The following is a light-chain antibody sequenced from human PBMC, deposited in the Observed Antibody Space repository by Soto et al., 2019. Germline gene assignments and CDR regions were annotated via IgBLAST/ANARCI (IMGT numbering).Light chain of an antibody. J-gene: IGKJ1*01. CDR3: QQYNSFPT. Sequence: DIQMTQSPSTLSASVGDRVTITCRASQSISSWLAWCQQKPGKAPKLLIYKASSLESGVPSRFSGSGSGTEFILTFSSLQPDDLETYYCQQYNSFPTFGQGTKVEIK. CDR1: QSISSW. CDR2: KAS. V-gene: IGKV1-5*03.